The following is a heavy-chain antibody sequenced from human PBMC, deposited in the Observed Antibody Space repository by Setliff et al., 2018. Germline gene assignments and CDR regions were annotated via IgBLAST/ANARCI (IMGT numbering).Heavy chain of an antibody. CDR2: IYYSGST. V-gene: IGHV4-30-4*07. CDR1: GGSISSGGYS. J-gene: IGHJ4*02. D-gene: IGHD2-8*02. CDR3: TVYNTGSSKDHY. Sequence: PSETLSLTCAVSGGSISSGGYSWSWIRQPPGKGLEWIGYIYYSGSTNYNPSLKSRVTISVDTSKNQFSLKLSSVTAADTALYYCTVYNTGSSKDHYWGQGTPVTV.